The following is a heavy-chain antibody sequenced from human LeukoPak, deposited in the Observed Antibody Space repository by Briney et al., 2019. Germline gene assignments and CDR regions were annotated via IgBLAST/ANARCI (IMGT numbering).Heavy chain of an antibody. CDR2: IIPILGIA. V-gene: IGHV1-69*04. Sequence: KISCKGSGYSFTNYWIGWVRQAPGQGLEWMGRIIPILGIANYAQKFQGRVTITADKSTSTAYMELSSLRSEDTAVYYCARGGVYCSSTSCYYVYWGQGTLVIVSS. D-gene: IGHD2-2*01. CDR1: GYSFTNYW. CDR3: ARGGVYCSSTSCYYVY. J-gene: IGHJ4*02.